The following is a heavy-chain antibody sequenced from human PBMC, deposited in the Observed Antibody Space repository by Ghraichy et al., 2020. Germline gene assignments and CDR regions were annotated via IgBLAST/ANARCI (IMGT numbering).Heavy chain of an antibody. CDR1: GFTFSSYA. Sequence: GGSLRLSCAASGFTFSSYAMSWVRQAPGKGLEWVSAISGSGGSTYYADSVKGRFTISRDNSKNTLYLQMNSLRAEDTAVYYCAKELTGGRITMIVVVTGGRYWGQGTLVTVSS. V-gene: IGHV3-23*01. J-gene: IGHJ4*02. CDR3: AKELTGGRITMIVVVTGGRY. CDR2: ISGSGGST. D-gene: IGHD3-22*01.